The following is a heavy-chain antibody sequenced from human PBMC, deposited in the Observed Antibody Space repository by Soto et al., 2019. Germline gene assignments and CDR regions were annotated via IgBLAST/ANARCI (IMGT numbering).Heavy chain of an antibody. CDR2: IYYSGST. J-gene: IGHJ2*01. CDR1: GGSISSYY. D-gene: IGHD6-19*01. CDR3: ARDARAEPGIAVAYWYFDL. V-gene: IGHV4-59*01. Sequence: PSETLSLTCTVSGGSISSYYWSWIRQPPGKGLEWIGYIYYSGSTNYNPSLKSRVTISVDTSKNQFSLKLSSVTAADTAVYYCARDARAEPGIAVAYWYFDLWGRGTLVTVSS.